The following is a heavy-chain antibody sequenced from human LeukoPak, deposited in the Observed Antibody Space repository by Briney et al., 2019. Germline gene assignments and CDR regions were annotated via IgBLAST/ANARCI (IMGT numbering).Heavy chain of an antibody. J-gene: IGHJ5*02. CDR1: VGSISSYY. V-gene: IGHV4-4*07. CDR2: IYTSGST. D-gene: IGHD3-22*01. Sequence: PSETLSLTCTVSVGSISSYYWSWIRQPAGKGLEWIGRIYTSGSTNYNPSLKSRVTMSVDTSKNQFSLKLSSVTAADTAVYYCARGEGYDSIGVGWFDPWGQGTLVTVSS. CDR3: ARGEGYDSIGVGWFDP.